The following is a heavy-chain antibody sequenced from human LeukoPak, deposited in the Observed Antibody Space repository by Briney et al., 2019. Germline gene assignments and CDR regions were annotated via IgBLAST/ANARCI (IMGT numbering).Heavy chain of an antibody. J-gene: IGHJ6*02. D-gene: IGHD2-15*01. CDR3: AREDVVVVAATHYYYGMDV. V-gene: IGHV4-39*07. CDR1: GGSISSSYYY. CDR2: IYYSGST. Sequence: SETLSLTCTVSGGSISSSYYYWGWIRQPPGKGLEWIGSIYYSGSTYYNPSLKSRVTISVDTSKNQFSLKLSSVTAADTAVYYCAREDVVVVAATHYYYGMDVWGQGTTVTVSS.